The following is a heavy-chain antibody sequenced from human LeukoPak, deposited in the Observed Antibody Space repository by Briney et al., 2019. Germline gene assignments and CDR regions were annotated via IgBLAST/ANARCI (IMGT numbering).Heavy chain of an antibody. CDR2: INHSGST. CDR1: GGSFSGYY. CDR3: ATDWTDAFDI. D-gene: IGHD1-1*01. Sequence: SETLSLTCAVYGGSFSGYYWSWIRQPPGKGLEWIGEINHSGSTNYNPSLKSRVTISIDTSKTQFSLKLSSVTAADTAVYYCATDWTDAFDIWGQGTMVTVSS. V-gene: IGHV4-34*01. J-gene: IGHJ3*02.